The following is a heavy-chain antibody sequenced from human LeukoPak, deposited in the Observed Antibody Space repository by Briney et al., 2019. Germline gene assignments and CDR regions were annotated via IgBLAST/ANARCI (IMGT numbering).Heavy chain of an antibody. V-gene: IGHV3-11*04. D-gene: IGHD1-14*01. CDR3: ARDLGRGIPDSVVY. Sequence: GGSLRLSCAASGFTFSDYFMTWIRQAPGKGLEWVSYISSSGSAIFYADSVRGRFTISRDNAKNSLYLQMNSLRAEDTAVYYCARDLGRGIPDSVVYWGQGTLVTVSS. CDR2: ISSSGSAI. CDR1: GFTFSDYF. J-gene: IGHJ4*02.